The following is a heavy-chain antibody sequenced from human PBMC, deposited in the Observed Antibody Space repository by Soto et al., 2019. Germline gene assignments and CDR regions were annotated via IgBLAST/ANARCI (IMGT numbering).Heavy chain of an antibody. CDR1: GFIFSDQY. CDR3: ARDLAGAPYVAL. D-gene: IGHD1-1*01. V-gene: IGHV3-72*01. J-gene: IGHJ2*01. Sequence: EGQFVESGGGLVQPGGSLRLSCAASGFIFSDQYMDWVRQAPGKGMEWVGRIRNKANSYTREYAASVKGRFTIPSDASKNSLSLQMNSLKTEDTALYYCARDLAGAPYVALRGRGTLVTVSS. CDR2: IRNKANSYTR.